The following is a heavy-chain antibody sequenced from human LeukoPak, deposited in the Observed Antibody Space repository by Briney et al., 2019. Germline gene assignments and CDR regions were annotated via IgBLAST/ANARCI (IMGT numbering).Heavy chain of an antibody. CDR2: IYHSGST. Sequence: SGTLSLTCAVSGGSISSSNWWSWVRQPPGKGLEWIGEIYHSGSTNYNPSLKSRVTISVDKSKNQFSLKLSSVTAADTAVYYCARVPYYYGSGIDYYYGMDVWGQGTTVTVS. CDR3: ARVPYYYGSGIDYYYGMDV. V-gene: IGHV4-4*02. CDR1: GGSISSSNW. J-gene: IGHJ6*02. D-gene: IGHD3-10*01.